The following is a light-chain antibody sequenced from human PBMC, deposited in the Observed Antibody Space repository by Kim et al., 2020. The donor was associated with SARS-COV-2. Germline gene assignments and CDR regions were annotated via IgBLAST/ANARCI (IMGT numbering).Light chain of an antibody. CDR3: QQYNKWPGIT. Sequence: IVMTQSPATLSVSPGERVTLSCRASKSVGIKLAWYQQRPAQGPRLLIYDASTRATDIPARFSGSGSGTDFTLTIDSLQSEDFAVYYCQQYNKWPGITFGQGTRLEIK. CDR1: KSVGIK. V-gene: IGKV3-15*01. CDR2: DAS. J-gene: IGKJ5*01.